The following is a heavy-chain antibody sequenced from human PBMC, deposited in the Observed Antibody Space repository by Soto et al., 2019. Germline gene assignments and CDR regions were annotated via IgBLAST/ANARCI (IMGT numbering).Heavy chain of an antibody. J-gene: IGHJ4*02. CDR2: INHSGST. D-gene: IGHD3-16*02. V-gene: IGHV4-34*01. Sequence: SETLSLTCAVYGGSFSGYYCSWIRQPPGKGLEWIGEINHSGSTKYNPSLKSRVTISVDTSKNQFSLKLSSVTAADTAVYHCARGRQFGYVWGSSRYSFDYWGQGSLVTVSS. CDR3: ARGRQFGYVWGSSRYSFDY. CDR1: GGSFSGYY.